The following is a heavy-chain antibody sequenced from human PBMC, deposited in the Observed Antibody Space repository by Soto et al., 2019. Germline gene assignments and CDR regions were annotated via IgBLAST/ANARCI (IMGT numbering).Heavy chain of an antibody. V-gene: IGHV1-69*06. D-gene: IGHD3-3*01. Sequence: QVQLVQSGAEVKKPGSSVKVSCKASGGTFSSYAISWVRQAPGQGLEWMGGIIPIFGTANYAQKFQGRVTITADKSTSTAYMELSSLGSEDTAVYYCARVPSWEDFWSGEGGYYYYGMDVWGQGTTVTVSS. CDR2: IIPIFGTA. CDR1: GGTFSSYA. J-gene: IGHJ6*02. CDR3: ARVPSWEDFWSGEGGYYYYGMDV.